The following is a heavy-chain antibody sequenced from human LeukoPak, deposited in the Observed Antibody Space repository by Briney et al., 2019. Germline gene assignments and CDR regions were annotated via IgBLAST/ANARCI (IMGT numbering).Heavy chain of an antibody. CDR2: IYTGGTT. D-gene: IGHD2-2*02. CDR1: GGSISSYY. CDR3: ARHPKSGVAADIIFDY. V-gene: IGHV4-4*09. J-gene: IGHJ4*02. Sequence: SETLSLTCNVSGGSISSYYWSWFRQPPGKGLEWIGYIYTGGTTNYKPSLKSRVTISVDTSKNQFSLKLSSVTAADTAVYYCARHPKSGVAADIIFDYWGQETLVTVSS.